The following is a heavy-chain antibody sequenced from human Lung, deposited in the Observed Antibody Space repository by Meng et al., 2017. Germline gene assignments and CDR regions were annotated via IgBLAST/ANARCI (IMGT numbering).Heavy chain of an antibody. CDR1: GYTFPGYW. CDR2: INPKSGDT. CDR3: ARDEDISAAGKLFGDY. J-gene: IGHJ4*02. V-gene: IGHV1-2*06. Sequence: QAPLVQPGAEVKKPGALVTASFNASGYTFPGYWLHWVRRAPGQGLEWMGRINPKSGDTHYAQRFQGRVTMTGDTSISTAYMELSGLRSDDTAMYYCARDEDISAAGKLFGDYWGQGTLVTVSS. D-gene: IGHD6-13*01.